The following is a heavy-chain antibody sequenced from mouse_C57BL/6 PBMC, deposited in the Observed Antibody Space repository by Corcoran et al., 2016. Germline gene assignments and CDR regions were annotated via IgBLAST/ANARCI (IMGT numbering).Heavy chain of an antibody. J-gene: IGHJ3*01. V-gene: IGHV9-3*01. Sequence: QIQLVQSGPELKKHGETVKIYCKASGYTFTNYGMSWVKQAPGKGLKWMGWINTYSGVPTYADDFKGRFAFSLETSASTAYLQINNLKNEDTATYFCARKDYDYDVFAYWGQGTLVTVSA. CDR2: INTYSGVP. CDR3: ARKDYDYDVFAY. D-gene: IGHD2-4*01. CDR1: GYTFTNYG.